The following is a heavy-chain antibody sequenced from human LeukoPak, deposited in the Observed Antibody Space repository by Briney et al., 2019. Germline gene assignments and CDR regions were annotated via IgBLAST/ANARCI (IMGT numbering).Heavy chain of an antibody. CDR3: AREDGVQTFDY. J-gene: IGHJ4*02. CDR1: GGSISSGSYY. D-gene: IGHD2-8*01. Sequence: PSQTLSLTCTVSGGSISSGSYYWSWIRQPPGKGLEWIGRIYTSGSTNYNPSLKSRVTISVDTSKNQFSLKLSSVAAADTAVYYCAREDGVQTFDYWGQGTLVTVSS. V-gene: IGHV4-61*02. CDR2: IYTSGST.